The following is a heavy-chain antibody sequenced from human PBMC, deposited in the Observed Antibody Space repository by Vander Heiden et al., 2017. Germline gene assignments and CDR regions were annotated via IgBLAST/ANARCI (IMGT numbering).Heavy chain of an antibody. CDR3: AKLNCGGDCYRAFDY. CDR1: GFPFRAYA. D-gene: IGHD2-21*02. V-gene: IGHV3-23*01. CDR2: ISGGGAST. J-gene: IGHJ4*02. Sequence: EVQLLASGGALVHPGASLLLSCAASGFPFRAYARTWVRQGPGKGLEWVSLISGGGASTYYADSVKGRFTISRDSSRSTLYLEMNGLRAEDTAIYYCAKLNCGGDCYRAFDYWGQGTLVTVSS.